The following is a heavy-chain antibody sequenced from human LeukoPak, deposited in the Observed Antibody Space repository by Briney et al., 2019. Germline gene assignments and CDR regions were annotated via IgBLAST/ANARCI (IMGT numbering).Heavy chain of an antibody. CDR1: GGTFSSYA. J-gene: IGHJ4*02. CDR2: IIPIFGTA. Sequence: SVKVSCTASGGTFSSYAISWVRQAPGQGLEWMGGIIPIFGTANYAQRFQGRVTITADESTSTAYMELSSLRSEDTAVYYCARDLSPYYYDSSGYYYGTTPFDYWGQGTLVTVSS. D-gene: IGHD3-22*01. CDR3: ARDLSPYYYDSSGYYYGTTPFDY. V-gene: IGHV1-69*13.